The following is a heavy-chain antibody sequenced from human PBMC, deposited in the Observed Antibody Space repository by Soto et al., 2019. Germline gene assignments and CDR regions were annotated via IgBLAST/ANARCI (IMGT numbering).Heavy chain of an antibody. CDR1: KFPFGTYA. V-gene: IGHV3-23*01. CDR2: ITGTGDNT. D-gene: IGHD6-13*01. J-gene: IGHJ2*01. Sequence: EVQLLESGGGLVQPGGSLRLSCTASKFPFGTYAMSWVRQAPGKGLEWVSTITGTGDNTYSVDSVKGRFTISRDNSKNTLYLQMNSLRAEDTAFYFCAKCQGIASRLKFYWYFALWGRGTRVTVSS. CDR3: AKCQGIASRLKFYWYFAL.